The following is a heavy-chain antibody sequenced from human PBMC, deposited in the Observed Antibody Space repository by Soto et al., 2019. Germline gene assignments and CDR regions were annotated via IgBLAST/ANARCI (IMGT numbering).Heavy chain of an antibody. D-gene: IGHD5-12*01. J-gene: IGHJ4*02. CDR1: GGSFSGFY. Sequence: SETLSLTCAVYGGSFSGFYWSWICAPPGLGLDWIGEINHSGSTNFILFLKCRVTISVYTSKNQFSLNLSFVTAADTAVYYCARGRWLRSSFDYWGQG. V-gene: IGHV4-34*01. CDR3: ARGRWLRSSFDY. CDR2: INHSGST.